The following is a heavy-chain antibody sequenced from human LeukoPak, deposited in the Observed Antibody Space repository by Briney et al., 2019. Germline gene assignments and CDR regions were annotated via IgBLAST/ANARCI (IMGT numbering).Heavy chain of an antibody. J-gene: IGHJ4*02. CDR2: ISYDGSNK. D-gene: IGHD2-21*02. CDR3: ARDWVGSAQFDY. CDR1: GFPFSSYA. Sequence: GGSLRLSCAASGFPFSSYAMHWVRQAPGKGLEWVAVISYDGSNKKFADSVKGRFTISRDNSMNTLYLQMNSLRADDTALYYCARDWVGSAQFDYWGQGTLVTVSS. V-gene: IGHV3-30*01.